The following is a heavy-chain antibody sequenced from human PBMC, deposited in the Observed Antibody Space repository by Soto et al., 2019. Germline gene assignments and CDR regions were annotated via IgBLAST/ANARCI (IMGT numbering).Heavy chain of an antibody. CDR1: GFPLSIFS. CDR3: ARVTAGSGSYQIDL. J-gene: IGHJ4*02. D-gene: IGHD3-10*01. Sequence: QLVESGGGLVKPGGSLRLSCVASGFPLSIFSLNWIRQAPGKGLEWVSSSGRVSTYIDYADSVRGRFTVSRDNAKNSVYLQMNGLTAEDSGIYYCARVTAGSGSYQIDLWGQGTLVTVSS. CDR2: SGRVSTYI. V-gene: IGHV3-21*02.